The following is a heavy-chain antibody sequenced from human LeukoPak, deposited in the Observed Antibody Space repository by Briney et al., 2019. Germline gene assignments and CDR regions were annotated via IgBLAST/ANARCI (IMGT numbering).Heavy chain of an antibody. D-gene: IGHD3-22*01. J-gene: IGHJ4*02. CDR2: IKQEGVET. CDR3: ARGGIHSGYYHFDS. V-gene: IGHV3-7*01. CDR1: GFTFSNYW. Sequence: GGSLRLSCAASGFTFSNYWMTWVRQAPGKWLEWVAIIKQEGVETYYAESVKGRFTISRDNAKNSLFLEMNSPRDDDTAVYYCARGGIHSGYYHFDSWGRGTPVSVSS.